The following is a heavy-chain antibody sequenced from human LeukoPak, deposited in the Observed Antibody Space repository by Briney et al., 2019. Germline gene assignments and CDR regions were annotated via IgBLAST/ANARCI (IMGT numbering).Heavy chain of an antibody. CDR1: GYSFTGYY. V-gene: IGHV1-2*02. J-gene: IGHJ6*03. D-gene: IGHD5-18*01. Sequence: ASVKVSCKASGYSFTGYYMHWVRQAPGQGLEWMAWINPYSGDTVYAQKFQGRVTMTRDTSISTAYMELRSLRSDDTAVYYCARERYVDTAMVTPYYYYYYMDVWGKGTTVTISS. CDR2: INPYSGDT. CDR3: ARERYVDTAMVTPYYYYYYMDV.